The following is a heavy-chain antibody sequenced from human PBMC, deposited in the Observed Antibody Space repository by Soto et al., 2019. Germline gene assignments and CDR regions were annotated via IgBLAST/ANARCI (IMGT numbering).Heavy chain of an antibody. CDR2: IIPIFGTA. V-gene: IGHV1-69*01. CDR3: PRDDHDYSNYGGFNYYYYGMDV. Sequence: QVQLVQSGAEVKKPGSSVKVSCMASGGTFSSYAISRVRQAPGQGLEWMGGIIPIFGTANYAQKFQGRVTITADESTSTAYMELSSLRSEDTAVYYCPRDDHDYSNYGGFNYYYYGMDVWGQGTTVTVSS. CDR1: GGTFSSYA. D-gene: IGHD4-4*01. J-gene: IGHJ6*02.